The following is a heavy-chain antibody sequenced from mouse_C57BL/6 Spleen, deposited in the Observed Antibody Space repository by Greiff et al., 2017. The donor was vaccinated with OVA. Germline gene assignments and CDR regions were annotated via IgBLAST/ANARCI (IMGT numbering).Heavy chain of an antibody. CDR1: GYTFTDYY. J-gene: IGHJ4*01. V-gene: IGHV1-76*01. Sequence: QVQLKQSGAELVRPGASVKLSCKASGYTFTDYYINWVKQRPGQGLEWIARIYPGSGNTYYNEKFKGKATLTAEKSSSTAYMQLSSLTSEDSAVYFCARGGTTVVDYDAMDDWGQGTSVTVSS. CDR3: ARGGTTVVDYDAMDD. D-gene: IGHD1-1*01. CDR2: IYPGSGNT.